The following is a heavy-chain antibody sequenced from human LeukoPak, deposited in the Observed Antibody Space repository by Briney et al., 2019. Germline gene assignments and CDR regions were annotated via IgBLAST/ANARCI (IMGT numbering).Heavy chain of an antibody. CDR2: ISYDGSNK. CDR3: AKDGGAVAGMRGIDY. D-gene: IGHD6-13*01. Sequence: GGSLRLSCAVSGFTFSSYAMHWVRQAPGKGLEWVAVISYDGSNKYYADSVKGRFTISRDNSKNTLYLQMNSLRAEDTAVYYCAKDGGAVAGMRGIDYWGQGTLVTVSS. J-gene: IGHJ4*02. V-gene: IGHV3-30*18. CDR1: GFTFSSYA.